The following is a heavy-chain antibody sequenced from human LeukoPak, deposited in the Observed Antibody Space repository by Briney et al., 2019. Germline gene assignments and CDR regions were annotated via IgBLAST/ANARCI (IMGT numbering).Heavy chain of an antibody. CDR3: WREEYRSSGGGAFDI. D-gene: IGHD6-6*01. J-gene: IGHJ3*02. CDR2: ISSSSSYI. V-gene: IGHV3-21*01. Sequence: GGSLRLSCAASGFTFSSYSMNWVRQAPGKGLEWVSPISSSSSYIYYADSVKGRFTISRDNAKNSLYLQMNSLRAEDTAVYYCWREEYRSSGGGAFDIWGQGTMVTVSS. CDR1: GFTFSSYS.